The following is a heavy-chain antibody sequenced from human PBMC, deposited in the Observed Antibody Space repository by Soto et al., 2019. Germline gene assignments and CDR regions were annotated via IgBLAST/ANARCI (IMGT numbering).Heavy chain of an antibody. CDR3: ARVPLGYCSGGSCYSSSYYYYMDV. CDR2: IKQDGSEK. D-gene: IGHD2-15*01. J-gene: IGHJ6*03. V-gene: IGHV3-7*01. Sequence: GGSLRLSCAASGFTFSSYWMSWVRQAPGKGLEWVANIKQDGSEKYYVDSVKGRFTISGDNAKNSLYLQMNSLRAEDTAVYYCARVPLGYCSGGSCYSSSYYYYMDVWGKGTTVTVSS. CDR1: GFTFSSYW.